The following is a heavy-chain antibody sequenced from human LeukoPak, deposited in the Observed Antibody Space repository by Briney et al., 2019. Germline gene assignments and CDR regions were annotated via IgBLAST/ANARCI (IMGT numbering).Heavy chain of an antibody. D-gene: IGHD6-19*01. CDR1: GGSFSGYY. CDR3: ARASRGARGIAVAAFDY. CDR2: INHSGST. V-gene: IGHV4-34*01. Sequence: SETLSLTCAVYGGSFSGYYWSWIRQPPGKGLEWIGEINHSGSTNYNPSLKSRVTISVDTPKNQFSLKLSSVTAADTAVYYCARASRGARGIAVAAFDYWGQGTLVTVSS. J-gene: IGHJ4*02.